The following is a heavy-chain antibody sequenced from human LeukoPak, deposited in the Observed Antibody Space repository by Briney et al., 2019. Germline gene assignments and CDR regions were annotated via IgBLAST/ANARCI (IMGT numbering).Heavy chain of an antibody. Sequence: GGSLSLSCAASGFTFSSYAMSWVRQAPGKGLEWVSGISGSGESANSADSVKGRFTISRDNAKNTLYLQMNSLRAEDTAVYYCAKGREYSAYEPPDYWGQGTLVTVSS. D-gene: IGHD5-12*01. CDR3: AKGREYSAYEPPDY. V-gene: IGHV3-23*01. J-gene: IGHJ4*02. CDR1: GFTFSSYA. CDR2: ISGSGESA.